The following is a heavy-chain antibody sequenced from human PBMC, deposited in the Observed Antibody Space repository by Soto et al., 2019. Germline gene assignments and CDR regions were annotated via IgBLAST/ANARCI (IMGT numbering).Heavy chain of an antibody. D-gene: IGHD6-13*01. CDR2: IWYDGSNK. V-gene: IGHV3-33*01. J-gene: IGHJ4*02. CDR1: GFTFSSYG. Sequence: GGSLRLSCAASGFTFSSYGMHWARQAPGKGLEWVAVIWYDGSNKVYADSVKGRFTISRDNSKNTLYLQMNSLKTEDTAVYYCTTELIAAAGLKFDYWGQGTLVTVSS. CDR3: TTELIAAAGLKFDY.